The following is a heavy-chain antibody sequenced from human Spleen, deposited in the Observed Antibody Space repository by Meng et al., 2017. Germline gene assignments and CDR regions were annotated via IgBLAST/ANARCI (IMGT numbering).Heavy chain of an antibody. CDR2: IYYSGST. D-gene: IGHD6-6*01. Sequence: LSCTVSGGSISSYYWSWIRQPPGKGLEWIGYIYYSGSTNYNPSLKSRVTISVDTSKNQFSLKLSSVTAADTAVYYCARGSSLPLEDPNWFDPWGQGTLVTVSS. J-gene: IGHJ5*02. CDR3: ARGSSLPLEDPNWFDP. CDR1: GGSISSYY. V-gene: IGHV4-59*01.